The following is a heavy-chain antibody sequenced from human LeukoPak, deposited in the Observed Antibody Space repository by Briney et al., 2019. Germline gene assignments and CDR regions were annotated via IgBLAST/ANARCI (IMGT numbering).Heavy chain of an antibody. Sequence: GGSMTLSCPPSAFTLSNYAFHWVRQAPGKGLDWVAVISYDGSDIYYADSVKGRFTISRDDSKNTLFLQVNSLKTEDTPVYYCVCWLGGAYNSMDVWGNGTKVTVSS. D-gene: IGHD3-10*01. CDR2: ISYDGSDI. CDR1: AFTLSNYA. V-gene: IGHV3-30*03. CDR3: VCWLGGAYNSMDV. J-gene: IGHJ6*03.